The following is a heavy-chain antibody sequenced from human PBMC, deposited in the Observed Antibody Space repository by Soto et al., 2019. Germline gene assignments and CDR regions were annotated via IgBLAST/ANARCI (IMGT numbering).Heavy chain of an antibody. Sequence: EVQLVESGGGLVQPGGSLKLSCAASGFTFSGSAMHWVRQASGKGLEWVGRIRSKANSYATAYAASVEGRFTISRDASKNTAYLQMNSLKTEDTALYFCTKSGYVAAFDIWGQGTMVTVS. CDR2: IRSKANSYAT. J-gene: IGHJ3*02. D-gene: IGHD3-3*01. CDR3: TKSGYVAAFDI. V-gene: IGHV3-73*01. CDR1: GFTFSGSA.